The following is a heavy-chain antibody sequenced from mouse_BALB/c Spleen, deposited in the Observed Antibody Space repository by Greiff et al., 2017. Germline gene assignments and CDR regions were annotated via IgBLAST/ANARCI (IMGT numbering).Heavy chain of an antibody. J-gene: IGHJ4*01. CDR3: ARSGGLRRPPYAMDY. Sequence: EVKLVESGPGLVKPSQSLSLTCTVTGYSITSDYAWNWIRQFPGNKLEWMGYISYSGSTSYNPSLKSRISITRDTSKNQFFLQLNSVTTEDTATYYCARSGGLRRPPYAMDYWGQGTSVTVSS. CDR2: ISYSGST. D-gene: IGHD2-4*01. V-gene: IGHV3-2*02. CDR1: GYSITSDYA.